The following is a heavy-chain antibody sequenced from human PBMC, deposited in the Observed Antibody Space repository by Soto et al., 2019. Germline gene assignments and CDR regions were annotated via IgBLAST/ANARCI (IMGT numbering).Heavy chain of an antibody. CDR2: IFYSGST. Sequence: SETLSLTCTVSGGSISSSSYYWVWIRQPPGKGLEWIGYIFYSGSTNYNPSLKSRVTISIDTSKNQFSLKLSSVTAADTAVYYCARADYYDSSGYHLDVWGEGTTVTVSS. CDR1: GGSISSSSYY. J-gene: IGHJ6*04. V-gene: IGHV4-61*05. CDR3: ARADYYDSSGYHLDV. D-gene: IGHD3-22*01.